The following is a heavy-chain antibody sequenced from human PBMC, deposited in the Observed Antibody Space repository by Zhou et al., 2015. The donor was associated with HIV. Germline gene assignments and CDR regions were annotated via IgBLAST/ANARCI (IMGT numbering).Heavy chain of an antibody. V-gene: IGHV1-69*01. CDR3: ARGYCSSTSCFKGPRRSVYYYYMDV. J-gene: IGHJ6*03. CDR2: IIPIFGTA. Sequence: QVQLVQSGAEVKKPGSSVKVSCKASGGTFSSYAISWVRQAPGQGLEWMGGIIPIFGTANYAQKFQGRVTITADESTSTAYMELSSLRSEDTAVYYCARGYCSSTSCFKGPRRSVYYYYMDVWGKGTTVTVSS. CDR1: GGTFSSYA. D-gene: IGHD2-2*01.